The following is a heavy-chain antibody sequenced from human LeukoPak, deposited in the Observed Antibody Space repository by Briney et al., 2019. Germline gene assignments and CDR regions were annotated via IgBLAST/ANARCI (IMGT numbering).Heavy chain of an antibody. J-gene: IGHJ4*02. Sequence: SETLSLTCTVSGYSISSGYYWGWLRQPPGKGLEWIGSIYHSGSTYYNPSLKSQVTISVDTSKNQFSLKLSSVTAADTAVYYCARGSYCSGGSCSAIDYWGQGTLVTVSS. CDR1: GYSISSGYY. D-gene: IGHD2-15*01. CDR2: IYHSGST. CDR3: ARGSYCSGGSCSAIDY. V-gene: IGHV4-38-2*02.